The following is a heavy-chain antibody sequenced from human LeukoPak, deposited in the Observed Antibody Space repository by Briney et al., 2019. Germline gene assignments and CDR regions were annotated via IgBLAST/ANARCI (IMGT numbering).Heavy chain of an antibody. Sequence: GGSLRLSCAASGFTFSSYEMNWVRQAPGKGLEWVSYISSSGSTIYYADSVKGRFTISRDNAKNSLYLQMNILRAEDTAVYYCARDCSGGSCYSPAPGAFDIWGQGTMVTVSS. CDR2: ISSSGSTI. J-gene: IGHJ3*02. D-gene: IGHD2-15*01. V-gene: IGHV3-48*03. CDR1: GFTFSSYE. CDR3: ARDCSGGSCYSPAPGAFDI.